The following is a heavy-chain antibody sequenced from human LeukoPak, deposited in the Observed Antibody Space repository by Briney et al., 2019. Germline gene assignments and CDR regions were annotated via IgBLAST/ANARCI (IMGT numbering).Heavy chain of an antibody. V-gene: IGHV3-30*03. Sequence: GGSLRLSCAASGFTFSTYGMHWVRQAPGKGLEWVGVISSDGSEKFYADSVKGRFTLSRDNSKNTLYLQMSRLGGEDTGVYYCAPHQGISYWGQGTLVTVSS. J-gene: IGHJ4*02. CDR2: ISSDGSEK. CDR1: GFTFSTYG. D-gene: IGHD6-13*01. CDR3: APHQGISY.